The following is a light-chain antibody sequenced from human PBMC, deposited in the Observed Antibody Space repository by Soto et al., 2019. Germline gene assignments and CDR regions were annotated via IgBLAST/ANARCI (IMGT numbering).Light chain of an antibody. CDR1: SSNVGNNA. CDR3: AVWDDSLNGVV. CDR2: YDD. Sequence: QSVLPQPPSVSEAPRQRVTISCSGSSSNVGNNAVNWYQQLPGKAPKLLIYYDDLLPSGVSDRFSGSKSGTSASLAISGLQSEDEADYYCAVWDDSLNGVVFGGGTKVTVL. J-gene: IGLJ2*01. V-gene: IGLV1-36*01.